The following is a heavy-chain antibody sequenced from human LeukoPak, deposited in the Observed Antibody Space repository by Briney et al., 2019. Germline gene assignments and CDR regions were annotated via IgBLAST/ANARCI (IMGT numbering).Heavy chain of an antibody. CDR1: GGSISSYY. Sequence: SETLSLTCTVSGGSISSYYWSWIRQPPGKGLEWIGEINHSGSTNYNPSLKSRVTISVDTSKNQFSLKLSSVTAADTAVYYCARGLTGRYYDSSGLIDYWGQGTLVTVSS. V-gene: IGHV4-34*01. CDR3: ARGLTGRYYDSSGLIDY. D-gene: IGHD3-22*01. J-gene: IGHJ4*02. CDR2: INHSGST.